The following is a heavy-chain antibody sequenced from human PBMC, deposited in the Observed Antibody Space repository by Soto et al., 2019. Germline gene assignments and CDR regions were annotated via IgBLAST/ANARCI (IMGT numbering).Heavy chain of an antibody. J-gene: IGHJ6*02. D-gene: IGHD2-15*01. CDR2: LFSNNER. CDR1: GFSLTTGRMG. CDR3: ARLVDDSSWYYYGLDV. Sequence: QVTLKKSGPVLVQATETLTLTCTISGFSLTTGRMGVSWIRQPPGKALDWVAHLFSNNERSYSTSLQSRLSNSDDTSNSQVVLTMTDVDPVDTATYFCARLVDDSSWYYYGLDVWGQGTTVTVS. V-gene: IGHV2-26*03.